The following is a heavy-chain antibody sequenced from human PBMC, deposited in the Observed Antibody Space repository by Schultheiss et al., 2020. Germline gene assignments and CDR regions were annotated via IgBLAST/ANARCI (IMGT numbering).Heavy chain of an antibody. CDR2: IIPIFGTA. J-gene: IGHJ6*02. CDR3: AADLFVVVPAAIEYYYYYYGMDV. V-gene: IGHV1-69*13. CDR1: GGTFSSYA. Sequence: SVKVSCKASGGTFSSYAISWVRQAPGQGLEWMGGIIPIFGTANYAQKFQGRVTITADESTSTAYMELSSLRSEDTAVYYCAADLFVVVPAAIEYYYYYYGMDVWGQGTTGTGS. D-gene: IGHD2-2*01.